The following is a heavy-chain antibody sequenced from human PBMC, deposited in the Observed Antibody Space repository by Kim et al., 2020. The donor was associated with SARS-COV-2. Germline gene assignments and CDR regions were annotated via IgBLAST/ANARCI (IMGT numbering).Heavy chain of an antibody. V-gene: IGHV4-59*08. CDR1: GGSISSYY. CDR3: ARHLLVDTAMVFAFDI. Sequence: SETLSLTCTVSGGSISSYYWSWIRQPPGKGLEWIGYIYYSGSTNYNPSFKSRVTISVDTSKNQFSLKLSSVTAADTAVYYCARHLLVDTAMVFAFDIWGQGTMVTVSS. CDR2: IYYSGST. J-gene: IGHJ3*02. D-gene: IGHD5-18*01.